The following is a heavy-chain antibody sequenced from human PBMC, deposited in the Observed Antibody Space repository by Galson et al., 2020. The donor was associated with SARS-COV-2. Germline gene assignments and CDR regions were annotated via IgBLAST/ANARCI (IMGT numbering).Heavy chain of an antibody. CDR3: ARNPGITMIRYYYYGMDV. D-gene: IGHD3-22*01. V-gene: IGHV4-61*02. J-gene: IGHJ6*02. CDR1: GGSIRSGRHY. CDR2: IHTSGST. Sequence: SETLSLTCTVSGGSIRSGRHYWSWIRQPAGQGPEWIGRIHTSGSTNYNPSLKSRVTISVDTSKNQFSLKLSSVTAADTAVYYCARNPGITMIRYYYYGMDVWGQGTTVTVSS.